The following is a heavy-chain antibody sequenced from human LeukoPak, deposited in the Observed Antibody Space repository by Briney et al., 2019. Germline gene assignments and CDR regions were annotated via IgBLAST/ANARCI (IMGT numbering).Heavy chain of an antibody. Sequence: ASVKVSCKASGYTFTSYGISWVRQAPGQGLEWMGWISAYNGNTNYAQKLQGRVTMTTDTSTSTAYMELRSLRSDDTAVYYCARCCSGGSCYPTYYYGMDVWGQGTTVTVSS. CDR3: ARCCSGGSCYPTYYYGMDV. D-gene: IGHD2-15*01. V-gene: IGHV1-18*01. CDR2: ISAYNGNT. J-gene: IGHJ6*02. CDR1: GYTFTSYG.